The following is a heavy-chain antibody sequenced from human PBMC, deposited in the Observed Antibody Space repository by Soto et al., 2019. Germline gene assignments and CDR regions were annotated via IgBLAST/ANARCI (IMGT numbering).Heavy chain of an antibody. J-gene: IGHJ6*02. Sequence: QVQLQESGPGLVKPSGTLSLTCAVSGGSISSRNWWNWVRQPPGKGLEWIGEIYHSGSTNYNPTLKSRVTISVGKSKNQSSLKLSSVTAADTAGYYWARAYRGYDLDYYYYGMDVWGQGTTVTVSS. CDR1: GGSISSRNW. CDR3: ARAYRGYDLDYYYYGMDV. CDR2: IYHSGST. D-gene: IGHD5-12*01. V-gene: IGHV4-4*02.